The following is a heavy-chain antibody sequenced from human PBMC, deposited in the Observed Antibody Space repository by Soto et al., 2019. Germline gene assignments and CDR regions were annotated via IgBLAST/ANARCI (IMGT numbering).Heavy chain of an antibody. CDR3: ATYHGDDWESERDRY. CDR2: INQDGSVE. CDR1: GFTFRAYL. D-gene: IGHD3-16*01. Sequence: EVQLVESGGDLVQPGGSLRLSCAASGFTFRAYLMSWVRQAPGKGLDWVANINQDGSVEYYADSVQGRFTISRDNAKNSVYLHMNSLRAEDTAVYYCATYHGDDWESERDRYWGPGTLVTVSS. V-gene: IGHV3-7*01. J-gene: IGHJ4*02.